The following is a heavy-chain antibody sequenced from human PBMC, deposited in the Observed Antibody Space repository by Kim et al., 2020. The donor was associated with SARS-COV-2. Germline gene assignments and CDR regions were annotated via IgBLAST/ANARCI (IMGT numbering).Heavy chain of an antibody. D-gene: IGHD5-18*01. CDR3: ARAYSGYSYGSGFDY. J-gene: IGHJ4*02. V-gene: IGHV1-3*01. Sequence: QKFQGRVTITRDTSASKAYMELSSLRSEDTAVYYCARAYSGYSYGSGFDYWGQGTLVTVSS.